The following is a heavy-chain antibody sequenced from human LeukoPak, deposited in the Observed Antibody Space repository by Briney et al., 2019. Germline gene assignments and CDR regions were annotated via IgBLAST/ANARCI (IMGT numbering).Heavy chain of an antibody. J-gene: IGHJ6*02. D-gene: IGHD2-2*02. CDR1: GGSISSYY. CDR3: ARDGVVVPAAIPDSVYYYYYGMDV. Sequence: PSETLSLTCTVSGGSISSYYWSWIRQPAGKGLEWIGRIYTSGSTNYNPSLKSRVTMSVDTSKNQFSLKLSSVTAADTAVYYCARDGVVVPAAIPDSVYYYYYGMDVWGQGTTVTVSS. CDR2: IYTSGST. V-gene: IGHV4-4*07.